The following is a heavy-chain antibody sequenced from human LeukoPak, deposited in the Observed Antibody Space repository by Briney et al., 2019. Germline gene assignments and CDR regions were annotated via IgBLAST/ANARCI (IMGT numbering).Heavy chain of an antibody. V-gene: IGHV4-34*01. CDR3: ARAEMGIAARPLDY. CDR2: INHSGST. J-gene: IGHJ4*02. Sequence: PSETLSLTCAVYGGSFSGYYWSWIRQPPGKGLEWIGEINHSGSTNYNPSLKSRVTISVDTSKNQFSLKPSSVTAADTAVYYCARAEMGIAARPLDYWGQGTLVTVSS. CDR1: GGSFSGYY. D-gene: IGHD6-6*01.